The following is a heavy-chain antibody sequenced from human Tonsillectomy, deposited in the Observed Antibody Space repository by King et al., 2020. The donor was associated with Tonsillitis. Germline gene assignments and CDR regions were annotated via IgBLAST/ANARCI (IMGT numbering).Heavy chain of an antibody. CDR3: ARGEHYYGSGSSAWDY. J-gene: IGHJ4*02. D-gene: IGHD3-10*01. CDR2: MNPNSGNT. Sequence: QLVQSGAEVKKPGASVKVSCKASGYTFTSYDISWVRQATGQGLEWMGWMNPNSGNTGYAQKFQGRVTMTRNTSISTAYMELSSLRSEDTAVYYCARGEHYYGSGSSAWDYWGQGTLVTVSS. V-gene: IGHV1-8*01. CDR1: GYTFTSYD.